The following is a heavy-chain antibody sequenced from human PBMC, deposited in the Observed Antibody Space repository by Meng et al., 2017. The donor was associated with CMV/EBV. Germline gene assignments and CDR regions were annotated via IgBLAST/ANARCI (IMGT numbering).Heavy chain of an antibody. CDR1: GFTFSSYG. CDR3: ARDHGGVVPAYWFDP. J-gene: IGHJ5*02. D-gene: IGHD2-2*01. Sequence: GESLKISCAASGFTFSSYGMHWVRQAPGQGLEWMGWINPNSGGTNYAQKFQGRVTMTRDTSISTAYMELSRLRSDDTAVYYCARDHGGVVPAYWFDPWGQGTLVTVSS. CDR2: INPNSGGT. V-gene: IGHV1-2*02.